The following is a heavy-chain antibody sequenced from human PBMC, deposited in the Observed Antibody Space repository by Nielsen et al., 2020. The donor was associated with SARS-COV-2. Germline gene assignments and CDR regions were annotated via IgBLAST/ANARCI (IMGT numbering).Heavy chain of an antibody. D-gene: IGHD1-1*01. J-gene: IGHJ4*02. V-gene: IGHV4-30-4*01. CDR1: GGSISSGDYY. Sequence: SETLSLTCTVSGGSISSGDYYWSWIRQPPGKGLEWIGYIYYSGSTYYNPSLKSRVTISVDTSKNQFSLKLSSVTAADTAVYYCARGTQTDDNFDYRGQGTLVTVSS. CDR2: IYYSGST. CDR3: ARGTQTDDNFDY.